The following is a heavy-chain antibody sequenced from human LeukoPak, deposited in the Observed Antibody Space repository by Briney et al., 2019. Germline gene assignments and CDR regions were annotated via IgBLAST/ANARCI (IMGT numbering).Heavy chain of an antibody. CDR3: AKDFVREPTDAFDI. Sequence: GGSLRLSCAASGFTFSSYSMNWVRQAPGKGLEWVSSISSSSSYIYYADSVKGRFTISRDNAKNSLYLQMNSLRAEDTAVYYCAKDFVREPTDAFDIWGQGTMVTVSS. D-gene: IGHD1-26*01. V-gene: IGHV3-21*04. CDR2: ISSSSSYI. CDR1: GFTFSSYS. J-gene: IGHJ3*02.